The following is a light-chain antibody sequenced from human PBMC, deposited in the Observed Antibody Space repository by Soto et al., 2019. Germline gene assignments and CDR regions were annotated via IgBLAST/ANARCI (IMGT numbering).Light chain of an antibody. CDR2: KAS. CDR1: QSISSC. V-gene: IGKV1-5*03. Sequence: DIHMTQSRSTPPAYAGNRVTITYRASQSISSCLAWYQQKQGKAPKILIYKASSLESGVPSRFRGSGSRTECTLTISRLQPDDFSTYYCQQSNSYSWTFGQGTKVEI. CDR3: QQSNSYSWT. J-gene: IGKJ1*01.